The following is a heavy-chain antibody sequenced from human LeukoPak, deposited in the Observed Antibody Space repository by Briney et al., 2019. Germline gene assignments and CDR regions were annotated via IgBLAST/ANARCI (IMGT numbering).Heavy chain of an antibody. CDR1: GYTFTNYG. V-gene: IGHV1-18*01. CDR2: ISGYNGNT. D-gene: IGHD3-10*01. CDR3: ARFRAGVGEPYGDY. J-gene: IGHJ4*02. Sequence: ASVKVSCKASGYTFTNYGISWVRQAPGQGLEWMGWISGYNGNTNYVQKLQGRVTMTTDTSTSTAYMELRSLRSDDTAVYYCARFRAGVGEPYGDYWGQGTLVTVSS.